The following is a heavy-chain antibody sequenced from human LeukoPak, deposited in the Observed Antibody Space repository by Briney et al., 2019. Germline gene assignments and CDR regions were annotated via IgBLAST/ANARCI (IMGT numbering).Heavy chain of an antibody. J-gene: IGHJ4*02. Sequence: GGSLRLSCSASGLTFSAYATYWVRQAPGKGLEYVSGISNNGGSSFYADSVKGRFTISRDNSKNTLYLQMSSLRAEDTAVYYCVKITSVTGGDCWGQGTRLTVSS. V-gene: IGHV3-64D*09. CDR1: GLTFSAYA. CDR3: VKITSVTGGDC. CDR2: ISNNGGSS. D-gene: IGHD1-14*01.